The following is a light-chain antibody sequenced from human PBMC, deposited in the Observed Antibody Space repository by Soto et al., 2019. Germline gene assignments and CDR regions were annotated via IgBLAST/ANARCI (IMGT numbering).Light chain of an antibody. CDR2: EVN. J-gene: IGLJ1*01. V-gene: IGLV2-14*01. Sequence: QSALTQPASVSGSPGQSITISCTGTSSDVGAYNYVSWYQQHPGKAPKLMIYEVNYRPSGVSNRFSGSKSGITASLTISGLQAEEEADYYCSSYASTSTAVFGTGTKVTVL. CDR3: SSYASTSTAV. CDR1: SSDVGAYNY.